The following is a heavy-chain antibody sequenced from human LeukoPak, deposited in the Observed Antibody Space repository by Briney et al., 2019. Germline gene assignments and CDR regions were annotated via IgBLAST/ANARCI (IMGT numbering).Heavy chain of an antibody. CDR1: GYSFSTYW. V-gene: IGHV5-51*01. Sequence: GESLKISCKGSGYSFSTYWIGWVRQMPGKALEWMGIIFLGDSDTRYSQSFQGQVTISADKSITTAYLQWSRLKASDTAMYYCARSDGYNADYWGQGTLVTVSS. J-gene: IGHJ4*02. CDR2: IFLGDSDT. CDR3: ARSDGYNADY. D-gene: IGHD5-24*01.